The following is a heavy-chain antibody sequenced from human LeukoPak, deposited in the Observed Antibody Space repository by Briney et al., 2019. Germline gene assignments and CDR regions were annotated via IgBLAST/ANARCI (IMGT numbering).Heavy chain of an antibody. D-gene: IGHD3-3*01. J-gene: IGHJ5*02. Sequence: AGGSLRLSCAASGFTVSSNYMSWVRQARGKGLECVSVIYKECSTYYTDHVKGRFTISRDNSKNTLYLQMNSLRAEDTAVYYCARALNYDFWSGYYEGGWFDPWGQGTLVTVSS. V-gene: IGHV3-53*01. CDR3: ARALNYDFWSGYYEGGWFDP. CDR1: GFTVSSNY. CDR2: IYKECST.